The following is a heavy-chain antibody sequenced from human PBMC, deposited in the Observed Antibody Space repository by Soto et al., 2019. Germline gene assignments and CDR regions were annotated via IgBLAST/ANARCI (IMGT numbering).Heavy chain of an antibody. CDR2: IIPIFGTA. V-gene: IGHV1-69*01. CDR3: ARDGGRHSGGSDY. CDR1: GGTFSSYS. J-gene: IGHJ4*02. D-gene: IGHD1-26*01. Sequence: QVQLVQSGAEVKKPGSSVKVSCKASGGTFSSYSINWVRQAPGQGLEWMGEIIPIFGTANYAQKFQGRVTITADESTTTAYWERSSLRSEDTALYYCARDGGRHSGGSDYWCQGSLVTVSS.